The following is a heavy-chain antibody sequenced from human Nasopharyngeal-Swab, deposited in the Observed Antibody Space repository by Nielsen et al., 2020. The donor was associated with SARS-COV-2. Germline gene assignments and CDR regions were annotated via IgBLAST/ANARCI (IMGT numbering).Heavy chain of an antibody. J-gene: IGHJ4*02. V-gene: IGHV4-59*08. CDR1: GGSVSNFH. D-gene: IGHD5/OR15-5a*01. Sequence: SGTLSLTCTVSGGSVSNFHWSWIRLSPGKGLEWIGYVYDSGSTNDNPSLNSRVPISVDTCKTKFSLRAGSVTAADTAVYFRARRLGLRAPFDYWGQGTLVTVSS. CDR3: ARRLGLRAPFDY. CDR2: VYDSGST.